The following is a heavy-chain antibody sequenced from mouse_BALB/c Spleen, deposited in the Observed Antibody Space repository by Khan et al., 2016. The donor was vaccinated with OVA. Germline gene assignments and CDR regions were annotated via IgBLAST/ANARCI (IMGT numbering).Heavy chain of an antibody. J-gene: IGHJ3*01. V-gene: IGHV1-76*01. CDR2: IYPRSGNT. CDR3: ARRNYFGYTFAY. CDR1: GYTFTDYY. D-gene: IGHD1-2*01. Sequence: QVTLKESGAELARPGASVKLSCKASGYTFTDYYINWVKQRTGQGLEWIGEIYPRSGNTYYNEKFKGKATLTADKSSSIAYMQLSNLTSVDSAVYFCARRNYFGYTFAYWGQGTLVTVSA.